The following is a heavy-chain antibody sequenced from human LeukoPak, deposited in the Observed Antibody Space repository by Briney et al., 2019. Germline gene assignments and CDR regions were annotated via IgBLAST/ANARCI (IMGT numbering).Heavy chain of an antibody. D-gene: IGHD1-26*01. J-gene: IGHJ4*02. CDR2: IYHSGST. CDR1: GCSISSGYY. V-gene: IGHV4-38-2*01. Sequence: SETLSLTCAVSGCSISSGYYWGRIRQPPGKGLEWIGSIYHSGSTYYNPSLKSRVTISVDTSKNQFSLKLSSVTAADTAVYYCARRPGYDGIDYWGQGTLVTVSS. CDR3: ARRPGYDGIDY.